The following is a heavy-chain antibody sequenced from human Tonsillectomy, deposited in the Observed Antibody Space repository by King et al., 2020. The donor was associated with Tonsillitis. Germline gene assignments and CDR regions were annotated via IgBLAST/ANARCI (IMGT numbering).Heavy chain of an antibody. D-gene: IGHD3-16*01. Sequence: VQLVESGGGLVQPGGSLRLSCVASGFTFSDFAMSWVRQAPGKGLEWVSGISGSGTTTNFADSVKGRYSISRDNSRNTVHLQMDSLRPEDTATYYCAKALGGGHVPTLTFDHWGQGTLVTVSS. CDR1: GFTFSDFA. V-gene: IGHV3-23*04. J-gene: IGHJ4*02. CDR3: AKALGGGHVPTLTFDH. CDR2: ISGSGTTT.